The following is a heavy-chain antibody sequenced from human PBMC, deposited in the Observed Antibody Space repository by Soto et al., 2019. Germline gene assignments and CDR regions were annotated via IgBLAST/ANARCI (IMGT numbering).Heavy chain of an antibody. CDR2: VYYTGTT. V-gene: IGHV4-59*08. J-gene: IGHJ5*02. CDR1: GGSIDSYY. CDR3: ARLGGYYQPLDT. Sequence: QVQLQESGPGLVKPSETLSLTCTVSGGSIDSYYWTWIRQPPGKGLEWIGYVYYTGTTTYSPSLKSRVTISVDPSINQISLKLISVTAAATAFYYCARLGGYYQPLDTWGQGTLVTVSS. D-gene: IGHD3-22*01.